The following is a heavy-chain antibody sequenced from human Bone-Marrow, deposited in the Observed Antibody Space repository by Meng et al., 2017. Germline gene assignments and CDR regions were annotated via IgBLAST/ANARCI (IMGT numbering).Heavy chain of an antibody. CDR2: IYYSGST. D-gene: IGHD3-22*01. CDR1: GGSISSADYY. J-gene: IGHJ5*02. V-gene: IGHV4-30-4*01. Sequence: QVQLQESGPGLVKPSQTLSLTCTVSGGSISSADYYWSWIRQPPGKGLEYIGYIYYSGSTYYKPSLKSRVTMSVDTSKNQFSLKLNSVTAADTAVYYCARIPDYDTSASWGQGSLVTVSS. CDR3: ARIPDYDTSAS.